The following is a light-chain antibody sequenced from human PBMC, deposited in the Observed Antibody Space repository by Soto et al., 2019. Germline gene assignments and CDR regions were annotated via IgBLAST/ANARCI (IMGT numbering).Light chain of an antibody. CDR3: QQRSNWPPTIT. CDR2: DAS. J-gene: IGKJ5*01. CDR1: QTVSSY. V-gene: IGKV3-11*01. Sequence: EIVLTQSPATLSLSPGERATLSCRASQTVSSYLLWYQQKPGQAPRLLIYDASNRATGVPARFTGSGSETDFTLTISSLEPEDFAVYYCQQRSNWPPTITFGQGTRLENK.